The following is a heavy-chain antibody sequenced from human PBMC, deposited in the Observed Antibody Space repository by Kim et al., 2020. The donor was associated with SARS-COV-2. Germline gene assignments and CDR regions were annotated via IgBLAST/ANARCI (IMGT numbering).Heavy chain of an antibody. Sequence: ASVKVSCKASGYTFKNYAINWVRQAPGQGLEWVGWINPYNGNTNSAQSLQGRVTMTTDTSTTTAYLELRSLRSDDTAVYYCAREVAYYDCGGRFFFDFCG. V-gene: IGHV1-18*04. CDR3: AREVAYYDCGGRFFFDF. CDR2: INPYNGNT. CDR1: GYTFKNYA. D-gene: IGHD3-22*01. J-gene: IGHJ5*01.